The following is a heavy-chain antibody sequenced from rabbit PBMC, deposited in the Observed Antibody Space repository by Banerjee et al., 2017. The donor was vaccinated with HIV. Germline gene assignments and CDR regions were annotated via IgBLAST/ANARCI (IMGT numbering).Heavy chain of an antibody. J-gene: IGHJ4*01. CDR2: IDPVFGST. V-gene: IGHV1S7*01. CDR3: ARDAGYAGSNL. Sequence: QLKETGGGLVQPGGSLTLSCKASGFDLTNDYMTWVRQAPGKGLEWIGYIDPVFGSTNYASWVNGRFTISSDNAQNTVDLQMNSLTAADTATYFCARDAGYAGSNLWGPGTLVTVS. D-gene: IGHD4-2*01. CDR1: GFDLTNDY.